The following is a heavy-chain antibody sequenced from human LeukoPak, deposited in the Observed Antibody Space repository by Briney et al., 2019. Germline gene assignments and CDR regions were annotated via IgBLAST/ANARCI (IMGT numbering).Heavy chain of an antibody. CDR2: IYHSGGT. Sequence: SGTLSLTCDVSGGSISSGNWWSWVRQPPGKGLEWIGEIYHSGGTNYNPSLKSRVTISVDKSKNQFSLKLSSVTAADTAVYYCARSGSSGYYYYYYMDVWGKGTTVTISS. V-gene: IGHV4-4*02. CDR1: GGSISSGNW. CDR3: ARSGSSGYYYYYYMDV. D-gene: IGHD3-22*01. J-gene: IGHJ6*03.